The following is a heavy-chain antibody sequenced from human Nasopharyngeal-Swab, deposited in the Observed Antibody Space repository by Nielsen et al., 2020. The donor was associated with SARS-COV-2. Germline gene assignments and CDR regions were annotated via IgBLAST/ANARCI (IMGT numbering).Heavy chain of an antibody. V-gene: IGHV1-18*01. Sequence: ASVKVSCKASGYTFTSFGINWVRQAPGQGLEWMGWISTYNGITNYAQRFQGRVTMTTDTSTSTAYMDLRSLTSDDTAVYYCARDGDLNWFDPWGQGTQATVSS. D-gene: IGHD7-27*01. CDR2: ISTYNGIT. J-gene: IGHJ5*02. CDR3: ARDGDLNWFDP. CDR1: GYTFTSFG.